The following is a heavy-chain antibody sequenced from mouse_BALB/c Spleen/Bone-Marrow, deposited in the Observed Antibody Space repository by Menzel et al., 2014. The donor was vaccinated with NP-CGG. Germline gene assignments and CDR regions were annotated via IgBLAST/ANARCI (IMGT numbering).Heavy chain of an antibody. J-gene: IGHJ1*01. CDR2: IDPANGNT. D-gene: IGHD2-14*01. CDR1: GFNIKDTY. V-gene: IGHV14-3*02. CDR3: ASYRYAWYFDV. Sequence: EVKLVESGAELVKPGASVKLSCTASGFNIKDTYMHWVKQGPERCLEWIGRIDPANGNTKYDPKFQGKATITADTSSNTAYLQLSSLTSEDTAVYYCASYRYAWYFDVWGAGTTVTVSS.